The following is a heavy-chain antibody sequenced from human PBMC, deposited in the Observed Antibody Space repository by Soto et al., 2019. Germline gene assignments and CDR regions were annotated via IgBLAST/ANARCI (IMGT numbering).Heavy chain of an antibody. CDR1: GFTFSNYG. Sequence: EVRLLESGGGLVQPGGSLRVSCAASGFTFSNYGMSWVRQAPEAGLEWVSTVSGSGVTSYADSVRGRFTISRDNSKNTLYLQMNSLRDEDTAIYYCAKDRVSTGSYSLDFWGQGTLVTVSS. D-gene: IGHD1-26*01. CDR2: VSGSGVT. CDR3: AKDRVSTGSYSLDF. J-gene: IGHJ4*02. V-gene: IGHV3-23*01.